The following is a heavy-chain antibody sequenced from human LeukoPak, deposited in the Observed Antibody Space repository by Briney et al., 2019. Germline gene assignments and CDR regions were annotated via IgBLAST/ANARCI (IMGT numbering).Heavy chain of an antibody. Sequence: VASVKVSCKATSRISWVRQAPGQGLEWMGWIGTYGGDTYYAQKLQGRITVTTDTSTSTVYMELRNLRSDDTAVYYCARDLWNFYDDSGYNRDFDSWGEGTLVTVSS. CDR2: IGTYGGDT. CDR1: TSR. CDR3: ARDLWNFYDDSGYNRDFDS. J-gene: IGHJ5*01. V-gene: IGHV1-18*01. D-gene: IGHD3-22*01.